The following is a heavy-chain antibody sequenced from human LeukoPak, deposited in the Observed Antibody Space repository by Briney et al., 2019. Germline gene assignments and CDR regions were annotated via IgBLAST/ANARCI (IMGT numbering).Heavy chain of an antibody. CDR2: IYYSGST. D-gene: IGHD5-12*01. CDR1: GGSVSSGSYY. V-gene: IGHV4-61*01. J-gene: IGHJ4*02. Sequence: SETLSLTCTVSGGSVSSGSYYWSWIRQPPGKGLEWIGYIYYSGSTNYNPSLRSRVTISVDTSKNQFSLRLTSVTAADTAVYYCARGFDSKSTYFDYWGQGTLVTVSS. CDR3: ARGFDSKSTYFDY.